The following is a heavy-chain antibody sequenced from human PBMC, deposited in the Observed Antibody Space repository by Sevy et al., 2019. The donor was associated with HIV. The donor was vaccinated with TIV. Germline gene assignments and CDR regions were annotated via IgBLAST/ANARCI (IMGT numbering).Heavy chain of an antibody. CDR1: GGSISSSRHY. D-gene: IGHD3-16*01. J-gene: IGHJ5*02. Sequence: SETLSLTCNVSGGSISSSRHYWGWIRQSPGKSLEWIGSRFYSGGAYYNPSLQSRVTMSMDTSKNQFSLNVNSVTAADRAVYYCARHPLGNWFDLWGQGILVTVSS. CDR3: ARHPLGNWFDL. V-gene: IGHV4-39*01. CDR2: RFYSGGA.